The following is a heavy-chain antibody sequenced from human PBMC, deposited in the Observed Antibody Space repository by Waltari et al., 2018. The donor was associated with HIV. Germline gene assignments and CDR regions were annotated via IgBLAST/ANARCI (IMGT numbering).Heavy chain of an antibody. Sequence: EVQLVESGGDLVPPGGSLRLSCAPSGLTFDDSTMHWVRQAPGKGLEWVSGINWNSDNIGYADSVKGRFTISRDHAKNSLYLQMNSLRPEDTALYYCAKAYDSSGFQYYFDYWGQGTLVTVSS. D-gene: IGHD3-22*01. CDR2: INWNSDNI. CDR1: GLTFDDST. V-gene: IGHV3-9*01. CDR3: AKAYDSSGFQYYFDY. J-gene: IGHJ4*02.